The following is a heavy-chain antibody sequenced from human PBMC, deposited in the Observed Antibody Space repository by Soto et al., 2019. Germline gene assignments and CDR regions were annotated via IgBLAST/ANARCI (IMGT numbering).Heavy chain of an antibody. CDR3: VRDAQWAFEV. Sequence: EVQLVESGGGLVQPRRSLRISCAASGFTFSRYAMNWVRQAPGKGLEWVSYISVGGGSIFYAASVKGRFTISRDDAQNSGYLQMNTLRDEETALYYCVRDAQWAFEVWGKGTMVIVSS. J-gene: IGHJ3*01. CDR1: GFTFSRYA. V-gene: IGHV3-48*02. D-gene: IGHD6-19*01. CDR2: ISVGGGSI.